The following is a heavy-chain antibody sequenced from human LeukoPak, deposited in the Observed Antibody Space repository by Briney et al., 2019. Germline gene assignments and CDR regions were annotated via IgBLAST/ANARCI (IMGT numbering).Heavy chain of an antibody. Sequence: SVTLSLTCAIYGVAFSGFYWRWTSHPPRKGLEWIGEINHSGSTNYNPSLKGRITISLDTAQKHFSLEECSLTAADTALYYFAREAPPGGYGMDVWGQGTTVTVSS. J-gene: IGHJ6*02. CDR3: AREAPPGGYGMDV. CDR2: INHSGST. CDR1: GVAFSGFY. D-gene: IGHD3-10*01. V-gene: IGHV4-34*01.